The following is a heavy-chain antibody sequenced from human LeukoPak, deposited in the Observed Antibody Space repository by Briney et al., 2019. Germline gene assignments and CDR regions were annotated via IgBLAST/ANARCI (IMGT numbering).Heavy chain of an antibody. Sequence: AGGSLRLFCAASGFTVSSSYMSWVRQAPGKGLEWVSLIYSGGSTYYAASVKGRFTISRDNSKNTLYLQMNSLRPEDTAVYYCAKGYNYAYEYWGQGTLVTVSS. CDR3: AKGYNYAYEY. V-gene: IGHV3-53*01. CDR2: IYSGGST. CDR1: GFTVSSSY. D-gene: IGHD5-18*01. J-gene: IGHJ4*02.